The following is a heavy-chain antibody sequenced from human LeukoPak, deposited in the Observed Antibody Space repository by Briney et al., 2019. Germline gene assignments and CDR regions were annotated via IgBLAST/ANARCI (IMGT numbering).Heavy chain of an antibody. CDR3: ARWNNLGY. V-gene: IGHV3-23*01. Sequence: PGGSLRLSCAVSGFMFSGYGMSWVRQAPGKGLEWVSAISDSGGSTHYADFVKGRFTISRDNSKNTLYLQMNSLRAEDTAVYYCARWNNLGYWGQGTLVTVSS. CDR2: ISDSGGST. D-gene: IGHD1/OR15-1a*01. CDR1: GFMFSGYG. J-gene: IGHJ4*02.